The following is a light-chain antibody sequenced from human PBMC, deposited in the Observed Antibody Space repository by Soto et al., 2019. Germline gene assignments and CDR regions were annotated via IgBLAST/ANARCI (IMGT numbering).Light chain of an antibody. CDR3: SSYTSGGTWV. J-gene: IGLJ3*02. CDR2: AVN. V-gene: IGLV2-14*01. Sequence: QSALTQPASVSGSPGQSITISCTGTSSDIGGYNYVTWYQQHPGKAPKLMIYAVNNRPSGLSHRFSASKSGNTASLTISGLQAEDEADYYCSSYTSGGTWVFGGGTKVTVL. CDR1: SSDIGGYNY.